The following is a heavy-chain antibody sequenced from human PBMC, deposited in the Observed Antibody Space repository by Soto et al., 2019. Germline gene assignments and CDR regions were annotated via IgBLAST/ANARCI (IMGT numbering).Heavy chain of an antibody. CDR2: ISGSGGST. V-gene: IGHV3-23*01. D-gene: IGHD3-10*01. J-gene: IGHJ4*02. CDR1: GFTFSSYA. Sequence: GGSLRLSCAASGFTFSSYAMTWVRQAPGKGLEWVSTISGSGGSTYYADSVKGRFTISRDNSKNTLYLQMNSLRAEDTAVYYCARVKWFGESGFDYWGQGTLVTV. CDR3: ARVKWFGESGFDY.